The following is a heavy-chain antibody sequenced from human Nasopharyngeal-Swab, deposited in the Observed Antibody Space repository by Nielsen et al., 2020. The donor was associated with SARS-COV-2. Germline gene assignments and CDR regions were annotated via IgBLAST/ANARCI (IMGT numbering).Heavy chain of an antibody. CDR2: ISGDGGST. D-gene: IGHD2-21*02. CDR3: AKVPTPYCGGDCYGDSFDY. V-gene: IGHV3-43*02. J-gene: IGHJ4*02. Sequence: VRQAPGKGLEWVSLISGDGGSTYYADSVKGRFTISRDNSKNSLYLQMNSLRTEDTALYYCAKVPTPYCGGDCYGDSFDYWGRGTLVTVSS.